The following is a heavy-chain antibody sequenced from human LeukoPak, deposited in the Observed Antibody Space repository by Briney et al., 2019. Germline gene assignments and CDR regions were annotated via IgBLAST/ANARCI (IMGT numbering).Heavy chain of an antibody. CDR3: AKRRDYFDY. J-gene: IGHJ4*02. CDR2: ISGDDGST. CDR1: GFTFSSYA. V-gene: IGHV3-23*01. Sequence: PGGSLRLSCAASGFTFSSYAMTWVRQAPGKGLEWVSTISGDDGSTYHADSVKGRFTISRDISKNTLYLQMNSLRAEDTAVYYCAKRRDYFDYWGQGTLVTVSS.